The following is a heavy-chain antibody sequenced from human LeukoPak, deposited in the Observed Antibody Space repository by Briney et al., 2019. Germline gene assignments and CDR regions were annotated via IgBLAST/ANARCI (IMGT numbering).Heavy chain of an antibody. V-gene: IGHV3-48*04. D-gene: IGHD6-19*01. Sequence: GGSLRLSCAASGFTFSSYSMNWVRQAPGKGLEWGSYISGSSSTIYYADSVRGRFTISRDNAKNTLYLQMNSLRAEDTAVYYCARSSGWYIGFDYWGQGTLVTVSS. CDR1: GFTFSSYS. CDR2: ISGSSSTI. J-gene: IGHJ4*02. CDR3: ARSSGWYIGFDY.